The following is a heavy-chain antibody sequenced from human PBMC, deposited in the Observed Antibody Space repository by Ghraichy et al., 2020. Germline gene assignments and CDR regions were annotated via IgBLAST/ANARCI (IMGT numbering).Heavy chain of an antibody. Sequence: SVKVSCKASDGTVSNQAISWVRQAPGQGLEWMGGINVLFGSTNYAQKFRGRVTIVADTSTGIIYMELSSLTYEDTAIYYCARDSPPEDVIIEATAPHEGQSQSYSIEVWGRGTTVTVSS. V-gene: IGHV1-69*06. D-gene: IGHD5-12*01. J-gene: IGHJ6*03. CDR2: INVLFGST. CDR3: ARDSPPEDVIIEATAPHEGQSQSYSIEV. CDR1: DGTVSNQA.